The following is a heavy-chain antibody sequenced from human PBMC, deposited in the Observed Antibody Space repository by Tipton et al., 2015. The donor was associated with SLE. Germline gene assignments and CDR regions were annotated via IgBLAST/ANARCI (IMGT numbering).Heavy chain of an antibody. J-gene: IGHJ3*02. D-gene: IGHD4-17*01. V-gene: IGHV4-34*01. CDR1: GGSFSGYY. Sequence: LRISCAVYGGSFSGYYWSWIRQPPGKGLEWIGEINHSGSTNYNPSLKSRVTISVDTSKNQFSLKLSSVTAADTAVYYCARPDYDDAFDIWGQGTMVTVSS. CDR3: ARPDYDDAFDI. CDR2: INHSGST.